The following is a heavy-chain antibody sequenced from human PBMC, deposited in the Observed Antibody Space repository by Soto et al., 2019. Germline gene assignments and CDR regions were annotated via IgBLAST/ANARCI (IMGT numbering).Heavy chain of an antibody. Sequence: EVQLLESGGGVVQPGGSLRLSCIASGFIFDDYAIHWVLQVPGKGLEWVSGIDWNRATTGYADSVKGRFTLSRDNARNSVLLQMNSLRPEDTALYYCVKDVGSRHYDFTNFDSWGQGTLVTVSS. D-gene: IGHD3-3*01. J-gene: IGHJ4*02. CDR1: GFIFDDYA. V-gene: IGHV3-9*01. CDR2: IDWNRATT. CDR3: VKDVGSRHYDFTNFDS.